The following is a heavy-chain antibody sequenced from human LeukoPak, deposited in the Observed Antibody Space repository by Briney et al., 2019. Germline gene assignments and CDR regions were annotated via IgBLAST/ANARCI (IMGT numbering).Heavy chain of an antibody. D-gene: IGHD6-13*01. CDR3: ARLNSSRKSYYFDY. CDR2: IYYSGST. CDR1: GGSISSYY. J-gene: IGHJ4*02. V-gene: IGHV4-59*08. Sequence: SGTLSLTCTVSGGSISSYYWSWIRQPPGKGLEWIGYIYYSGSTNYNPSLKSRVTISVDTSENQFSLKLSSVTAADTAVYYCARLNSSRKSYYFDYWGQGTLVTVSS.